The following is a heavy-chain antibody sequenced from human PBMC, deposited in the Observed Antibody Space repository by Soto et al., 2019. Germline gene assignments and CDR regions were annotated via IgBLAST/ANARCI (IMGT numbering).Heavy chain of an antibody. CDR3: ARDGVGGGYCQD. J-gene: IGHJ4*02. D-gene: IGHD2-15*01. CDR1: GFTFSSYG. V-gene: IGHV3-33*08. Sequence: VQLLESGGGLVQPGGSLRLSCAASGFTFSSYGMHWVRQAPGKGLEWVAVIWYDGSNKYYADSVKGRFSISRDNSKNTLYLQMNSLRAEDTAVYYCARDGVGGGYCQDWGQGTLVTVSS. CDR2: IWYDGSNK.